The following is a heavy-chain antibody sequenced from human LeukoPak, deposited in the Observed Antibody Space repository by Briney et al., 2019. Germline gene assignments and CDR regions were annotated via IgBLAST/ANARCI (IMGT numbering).Heavy chain of an antibody. J-gene: IGHJ6*03. CDR2: IYYSGST. V-gene: IGHV4-59*11. CDR1: GGSISSHY. CDR3: ARVSNYYDSSGYYGSYYYYYMDV. D-gene: IGHD3-22*01. Sequence: PSETLSLSCTVSGGSISSHYWSWIRQPPGKGLEWIGYIYYSGSTNYNPSLKSRVTISVDTSKNQFSLKLSSVTAADTAVYYCARVSNYYDSSGYYGSYYYYYMDVWGKGTTVTVSS.